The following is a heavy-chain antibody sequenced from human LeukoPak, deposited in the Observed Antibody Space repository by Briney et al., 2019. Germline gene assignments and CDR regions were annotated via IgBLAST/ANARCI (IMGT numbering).Heavy chain of an antibody. Sequence: LSGGSLRLSCAASGFSLSSYALTWVRQAPGKGLEWVSTISGSGGTTSYADPVKGRFTISRDNSKNTVYLQMNSLPAVDTAVYYCAKTTVGYSSGRYPGWPADCWGQGTLVTVSS. CDR3: AKTTVGYSSGRYPGWPADC. V-gene: IGHV3-23*01. CDR1: GFSLSSYA. CDR2: ISGSGGTT. D-gene: IGHD6-19*01. J-gene: IGHJ4*02.